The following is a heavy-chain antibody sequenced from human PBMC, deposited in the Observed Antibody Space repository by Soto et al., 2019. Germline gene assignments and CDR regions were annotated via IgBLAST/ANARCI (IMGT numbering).Heavy chain of an antibody. V-gene: IGHV3-7*03. CDR2: IPQEGSDG. Sequence: GGSLRLSCEVSGFTLSMYSMTWVRQAPGKGLERVAKIPQEGSDGHYVDSVKGRFTISRDNAKNSVYLQMNSLRAEDTAVYYCARDQLILPAHDFFYGTDVWGQGAKVTVS. J-gene: IGHJ6*02. CDR3: ARDQLILPAHDFFYGTDV. CDR1: GFTLSMYS. D-gene: IGHD2-21*02.